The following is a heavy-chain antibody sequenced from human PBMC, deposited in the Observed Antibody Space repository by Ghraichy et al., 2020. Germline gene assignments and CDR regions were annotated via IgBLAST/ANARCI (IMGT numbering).Heavy chain of an antibody. CDR2: ISTRSTYK. V-gene: IGHV3-21*01. CDR1: GFTFSSYA. D-gene: IGHD5-12*01. J-gene: IGHJ6*02. CDR3: ARDVGFDYSSGGFDV. Sequence: GGSLRLSCAASGFTFSSYAMNWVRQAPGKELEWVSSISTRSTYKNYAASVKGRFTVSRDNAKNSLFLQMDSLRADDTAVYYCARDVGFDYSSGGFDVWGHGTLVIVSS.